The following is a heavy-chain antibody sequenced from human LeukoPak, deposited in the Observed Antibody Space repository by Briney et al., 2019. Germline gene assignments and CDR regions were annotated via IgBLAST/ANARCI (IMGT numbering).Heavy chain of an antibody. CDR1: GGSMSSYY. Sequence: SETLSLTCTVSGGSMSSYYWSWIRQPPGKGLEWIGYIYYSGTTNYNPSLRSRAIISVDTSKNQFSLKLSSVTAADTAVYYCARGGIQLWSNNWVDPWGQGTLVTVSS. J-gene: IGHJ5*02. D-gene: IGHD5-18*01. V-gene: IGHV4-59*01. CDR2: IYYSGTT. CDR3: ARGGIQLWSNNWVDP.